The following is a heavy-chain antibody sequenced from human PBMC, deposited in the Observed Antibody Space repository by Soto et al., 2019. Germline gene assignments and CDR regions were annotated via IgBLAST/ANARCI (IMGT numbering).Heavy chain of an antibody. CDR3: ARAGGSYFDFGIDY. D-gene: IGHD1-26*01. V-gene: IGHV4-31*03. Sequence: QVQLQESGPGLVKPSQTLSLTCTVSGGSISSGGYYWSWIRQHPGKGLEWIGYIYYSGSTYYNPSLKSRVTISVDTSKNQFSLKLSSVTAADTAVYYCARAGGSYFDFGIDYWGQGTLVTVSS. CDR1: GGSISSGGYY. CDR2: IYYSGST. J-gene: IGHJ4*02.